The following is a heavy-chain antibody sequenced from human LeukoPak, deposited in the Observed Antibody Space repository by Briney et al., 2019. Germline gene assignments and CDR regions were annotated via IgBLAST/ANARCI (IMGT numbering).Heavy chain of an antibody. CDR3: AKMGRGYGDYYYFYGMDV. J-gene: IGHJ6*02. V-gene: IGHV3-23*01. Sequence: GGSLRLSCAASGFTFITYGMSWVRQAPGKGLEWVSAISDSGDKTYFANSVKGRFTISRDNSKNTLYLQMSSLRAEDTAIYYCAKMGRGYGDYYYFYGMDVWGRGTTVTVSS. D-gene: IGHD4-17*01. CDR2: ISDSGDKT. CDR1: GFTFITYG.